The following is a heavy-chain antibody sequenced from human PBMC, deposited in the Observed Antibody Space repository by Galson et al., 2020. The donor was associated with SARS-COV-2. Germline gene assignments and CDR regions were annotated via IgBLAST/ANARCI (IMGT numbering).Heavy chain of an antibody. J-gene: IGHJ4*02. Sequence: SETLSLTCTVSGGSIGSGDYYWSWIRQPPGKGLEWIGYVYSSGSTYYNPSLMGRVTTSIDTSKNQFSLILESVTAADTAVYFCARASGNSGRANFGSWGQGTLVTVST. V-gene: IGHV4-30-4*01. CDR2: VYSSGST. CDR3: ARASGNSGRANFGS. D-gene: IGHD6-13*01. CDR1: GGSIGSGDYY.